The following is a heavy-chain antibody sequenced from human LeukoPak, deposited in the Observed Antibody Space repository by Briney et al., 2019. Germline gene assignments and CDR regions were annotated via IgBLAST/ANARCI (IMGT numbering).Heavy chain of an antibody. V-gene: IGHV1-2*02. Sequence: ASVKVSCKASGYTFTGYYMHWVRQAPGQGLEWMGWINPNSGGTNYAQKFQGRVTMTRDTSISTAYMELSRLRSDDTAVYYCARVSGSGWYGVDYWGQGTLVTVSS. J-gene: IGHJ4*02. CDR3: ARVSGSGWYGVDY. CDR1: GYTFTGYY. D-gene: IGHD6-19*01. CDR2: INPNSGGT.